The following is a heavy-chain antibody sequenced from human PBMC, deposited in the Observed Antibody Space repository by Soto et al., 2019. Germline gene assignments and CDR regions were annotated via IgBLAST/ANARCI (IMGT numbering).Heavy chain of an antibody. CDR2: ISSSGSTI. D-gene: IGHD6-13*01. J-gene: IGHJ6*02. CDR1: GFTFSSYG. Sequence: PGGSLRLSCAASGFTFSSYGMNWVRQAPGKXLEWVSYISSSGSTIYYADSVKGRFTISRDNAKNSLYLQMNSLRAEDTAVYYCARFGARRRSWYGYGMDVWGQGTTVTVSS. CDR3: ARFGARRRSWYGYGMDV. V-gene: IGHV3-48*03.